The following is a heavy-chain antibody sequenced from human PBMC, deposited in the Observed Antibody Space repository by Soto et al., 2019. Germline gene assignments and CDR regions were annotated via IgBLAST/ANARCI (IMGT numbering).Heavy chain of an antibody. CDR1: GFSFSTYT. Sequence: EVQLLDSGGGLVQPGGSLRLSCAASGFSFSTYTMNWVRQAPGKGLEWVSGISGGADSTDYADSVKGRFTISRDNSKNTLYLQMNSLRAEDTAVYYCAKDACRMTFICGPAWGQGTLVTVSS. J-gene: IGHJ1*01. V-gene: IGHV3-23*01. CDR2: ISGGADST. CDR3: AKDACRMTFICGPA. D-gene: IGHD2-21*01.